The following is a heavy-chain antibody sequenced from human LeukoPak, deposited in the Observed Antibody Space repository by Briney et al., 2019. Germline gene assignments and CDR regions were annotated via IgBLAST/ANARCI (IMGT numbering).Heavy chain of an antibody. V-gene: IGHV4-59*11. Sequence: SETLSLTXTVSGGSINSHYWSWIRQPPGKGVEWIGYIYYSGSTNYNPSLKSRVTISLDTSKNHFSLKLTSVTAADTAMYYCARRGTAFDIWGQGTMVTVSS. J-gene: IGHJ3*02. CDR2: IYYSGST. CDR1: GGSINSHY. CDR3: ARRGTAFDI. D-gene: IGHD3-16*01.